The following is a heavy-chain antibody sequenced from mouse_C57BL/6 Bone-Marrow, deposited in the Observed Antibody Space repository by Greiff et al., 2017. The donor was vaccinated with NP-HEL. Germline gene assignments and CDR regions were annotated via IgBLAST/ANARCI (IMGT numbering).Heavy chain of an antibody. D-gene: IGHD4-1*01. CDR3: ALNWDVTY. Sequence: EVKLQQSGPELVKPGASVKIPCKASGYTFTDYNMDWVKQSHGKSLEWIGDINPNNGGTIYNQKFKGKATLTVDKSSSTAYMELRSLTSEDTAVYYCALNWDVTYWGQGTLVTVSA. V-gene: IGHV1-18*01. CDR1: GYTFTDYN. J-gene: IGHJ3*01. CDR2: INPNNGGT.